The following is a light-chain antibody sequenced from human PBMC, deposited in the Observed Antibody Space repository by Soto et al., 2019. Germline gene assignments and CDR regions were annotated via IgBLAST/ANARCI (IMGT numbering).Light chain of an antibody. CDR3: QQYNNWPSPIT. Sequence: EIVMTQSPATLSVSPGERATLSCRASQSVSSNLAWYQQKPGQAPRLLIYGASTRATGIPARFSGSGSGTEFTLTISRLQSEDFAVYYCQQYNNWPSPITFGQGTRLEIK. J-gene: IGKJ5*01. CDR1: QSVSSN. CDR2: GAS. V-gene: IGKV3D-15*01.